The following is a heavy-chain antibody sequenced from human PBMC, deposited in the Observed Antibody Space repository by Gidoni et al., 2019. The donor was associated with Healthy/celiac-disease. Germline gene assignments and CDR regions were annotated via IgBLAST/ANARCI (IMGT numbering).Heavy chain of an antibody. CDR3: ARTTVTDYFDY. Sequence: QLQLQESGSGLVKPSQTLSLPCAVSGGSVSSGGYSWSWIRQPPGKGLEWIGYIYHSGSTYYNPSLKSRVTISVDRSKNQFSLKLSSVTAADTAVYYCARTTVTDYFDYWGQGTLVTVSS. V-gene: IGHV4-30-2*01. CDR1: GGSVSSGGYS. D-gene: IGHD4-4*01. J-gene: IGHJ4*02. CDR2: IYHSGST.